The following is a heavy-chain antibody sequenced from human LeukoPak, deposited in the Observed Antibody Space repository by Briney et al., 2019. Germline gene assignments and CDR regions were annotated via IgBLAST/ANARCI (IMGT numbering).Heavy chain of an antibody. D-gene: IGHD2-21*02. Sequence: GRSLKLSCAASGFTFSGSTVHWVSQASGKGLDWVGHIRTKANNYATAYAASVKGRFTISRDDSKNTAYLQMNSLKIEDTAVYYCSRHEALPGDYWGQGTLVTVSS. J-gene: IGHJ4*02. CDR1: GFTFSGST. V-gene: IGHV3-73*01. CDR3: SRHEALPGDY. CDR2: IRTKANNYAT.